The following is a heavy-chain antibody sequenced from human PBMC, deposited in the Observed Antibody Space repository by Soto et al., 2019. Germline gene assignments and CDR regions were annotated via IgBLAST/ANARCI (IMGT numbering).Heavy chain of an antibody. CDR1: GFTFSNYA. J-gene: IGHJ4*02. CDR3: ASRRFYDSRGYYYYYFDD. CDR2: IGGSGGDT. Sequence: EVQLLESGGGLVQPGGSLRLSCAASGFTFSNYAMSWVRQAPGKGLEWVSGIGGSGGDTYYADSVKGRFTISSDNSKNTLYLQMNSLRAEDTAIYYCASRRFYDSRGYYYYYFDDWGQGTLVTVSS. D-gene: IGHD3-22*01. V-gene: IGHV3-23*01.